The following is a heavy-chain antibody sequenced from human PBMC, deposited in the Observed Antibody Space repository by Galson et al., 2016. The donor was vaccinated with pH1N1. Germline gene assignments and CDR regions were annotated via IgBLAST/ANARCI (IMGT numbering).Heavy chain of an antibody. D-gene: IGHD3-10*01. J-gene: IGHJ6*02. V-gene: IGHV1-69*06. CDR1: GGTFSNSA. Sequence: SVKVSCKASGGTFSNSAISWVRQAPGQGLEWMGGISPIFGSINYAQRFQGRVTITADIFTNTAYMELSSLRSEDTAIYYCATAGPLVREILYYSYALDVWGQETTVTVSS. CDR3: ATAGPLVREILYYSYALDV. CDR2: ISPIFGSI.